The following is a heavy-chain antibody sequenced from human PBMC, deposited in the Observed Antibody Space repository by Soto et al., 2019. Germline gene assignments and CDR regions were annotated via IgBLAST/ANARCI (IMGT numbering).Heavy chain of an antibody. D-gene: IGHD1-1*01. J-gene: IGHJ4*02. CDR3: ARYGTRADW. Sequence: PGGPLRLSCEASGFNFRNFEMNWVRKAPGKGLEWISYISSSGITTYYADFAEGRFTISRDNAKESLYLHLNSLRVDDTAVYYCARYGTRADWWGLGTQVTVSS. CDR1: GFNFRNFE. V-gene: IGHV3-48*03. CDR2: ISSSGITT.